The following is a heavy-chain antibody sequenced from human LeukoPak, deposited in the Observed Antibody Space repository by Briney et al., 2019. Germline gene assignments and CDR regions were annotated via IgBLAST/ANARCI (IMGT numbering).Heavy chain of an antibody. CDR1: GFTFSDAW. Sequence: AGSLRLSGAASGFTFSDAWMSWVRQAPGKGLEWVGRIKRKTDGGTTDHAAPVKGRFTISRDESKNTLYLQMNSLRTEDTAVYYCSTDCTGGGNCSPYADYWGQGTLVTVSS. J-gene: IGHJ4*02. D-gene: IGHD2-8*02. V-gene: IGHV3-15*01. CDR2: IKRKTDGGTT. CDR3: STDCTGGGNCSPYADY.